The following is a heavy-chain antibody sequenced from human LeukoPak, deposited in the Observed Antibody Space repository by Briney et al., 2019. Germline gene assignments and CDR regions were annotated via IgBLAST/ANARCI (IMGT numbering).Heavy chain of an antibody. CDR2: IRNDGNKY. CDR3: VKVDT. Sequence: GGSLRLSCVASGCTFSTSGMHWVRQSPAKGLDWVAFIRNDGNKYNYAESVKGRFTISRDNSKNTLYLQMDSLSAEDTAVYYCVKVDTWGQGTQVTVSS. J-gene: IGHJ4*02. D-gene: IGHD5-18*01. CDR1: GCTFSTSG. V-gene: IGHV3-30*02.